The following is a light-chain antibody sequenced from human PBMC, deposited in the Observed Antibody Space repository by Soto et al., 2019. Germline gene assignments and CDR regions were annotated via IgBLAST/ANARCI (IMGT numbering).Light chain of an antibody. CDR2: SAS. CDR3: QQSRSSPWT. J-gene: IGKJ1*01. V-gene: IGKV3-20*01. Sequence: EIVLTQSPGTLSLSPGERATLSCRASQSVTNFLAWYQHKPGQAPRLLIYSASYRATGIPDRFSGSGSGTDFTLTIRRLELEDFAVYYCQQSRSSPWTFGQGTKVEIK. CDR1: QSVTNF.